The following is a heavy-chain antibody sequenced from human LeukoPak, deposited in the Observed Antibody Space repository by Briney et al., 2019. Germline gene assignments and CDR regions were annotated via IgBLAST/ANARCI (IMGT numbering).Heavy chain of an antibody. CDR3: ARGSINDLWSGYYKTFDY. Sequence: PSETLSLTCAVYGGSFSGYYWSWIRQPPGKGLEWIGEINHSGSTNYNPSLKSRVTISVDTSKNQFSLKLNSVTAADTAVYYCARGSINDLWSGYYKTFDYWGQGTLVTVSS. J-gene: IGHJ4*02. D-gene: IGHD3-3*01. CDR2: INHSGST. V-gene: IGHV4-34*01. CDR1: GGSFSGYY.